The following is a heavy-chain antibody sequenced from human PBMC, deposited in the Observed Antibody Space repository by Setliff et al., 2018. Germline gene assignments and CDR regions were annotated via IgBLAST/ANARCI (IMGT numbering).Heavy chain of an antibody. V-gene: IGHV4-38-2*01. CDR3: ARGWGSGWSKEGAFDI. J-gene: IGHJ3*02. CDR1: GYSISSGYY. D-gene: IGHD6-19*01. CDR2: IYHSGST. Sequence: SETLSLTCAVSGYSISSGYYWGWIRQPPGKGLEWIGSIYHSGSTYYNPSLKSRVTISLDTSKNQFSLRLSSVTAADTAVYYCARGWGSGWSKEGAFDIWGQGTMVTVSS.